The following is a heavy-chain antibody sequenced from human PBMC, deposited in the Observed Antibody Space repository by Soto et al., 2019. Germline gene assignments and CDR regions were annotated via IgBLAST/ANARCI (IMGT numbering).Heavy chain of an antibody. CDR1: GGSVSSGSYY. Sequence: SETLSLTCTVSGGSVSSGSYYWSWIRQPPGKGLEWIGYIYYSGSTNYNPSLKSRVTISVDTSKNQFSLKLSSVTAADTAVYYCAGATRVSWNYFLNYYYGMDVWGQGTTVT. J-gene: IGHJ6*02. CDR2: IYYSGST. CDR3: AGATRVSWNYFLNYYYGMDV. V-gene: IGHV4-61*01. D-gene: IGHD1-7*01.